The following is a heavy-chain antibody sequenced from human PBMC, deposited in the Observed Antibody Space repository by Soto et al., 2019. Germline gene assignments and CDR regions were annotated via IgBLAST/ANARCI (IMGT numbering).Heavy chain of an antibody. CDR1: GYTFTSYG. D-gene: IGHD6-19*01. Sequence: ASVKVSCKASGYTFTSYGISWARQAPGQGLERMGWISAYNGNTNYAQTLQGRVTMTTDTSTSTAYMELRSLRSDDTAVYYCARDGAVAGTTYYYYGMYVWGQGTTVTVSS. V-gene: IGHV1-18*01. J-gene: IGHJ6*02. CDR2: ISAYNGNT. CDR3: ARDGAVAGTTYYYYGMYV.